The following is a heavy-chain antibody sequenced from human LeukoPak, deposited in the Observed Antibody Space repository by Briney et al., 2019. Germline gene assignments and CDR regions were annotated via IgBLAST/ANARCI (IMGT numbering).Heavy chain of an antibody. Sequence: SETLSLTCTVSGGSISSRNYYWGWIRQTPGKGLEWIGSIYSSGSTYYNPSLKSPITISVDTSKNQFSLKLCSVTAADTAIYYCASHYDILTGLAYFDYWGQGTLVTVSS. J-gene: IGHJ4*02. CDR3: ASHYDILTGLAYFDY. CDR2: IYSSGST. D-gene: IGHD3-9*01. V-gene: IGHV4-39*07. CDR1: GGSISSRNYY.